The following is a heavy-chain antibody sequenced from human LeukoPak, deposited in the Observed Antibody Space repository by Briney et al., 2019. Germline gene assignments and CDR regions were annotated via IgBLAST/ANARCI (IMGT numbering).Heavy chain of an antibody. J-gene: IGHJ4*02. CDR1: GGSISSGSYY. CDR2: IYTSGST. V-gene: IGHV4-61*02. CDR3: ASPRTGYFDY. Sequence: SETLSLTCTVSGGSISSGSYYWSWIRQPAGKGLEWIGRIYTSGSTNYNPSLKSRVTISVDTSKNQFSLKLSSVTAADTAVYYCASPRTGYFDYWGQGTLVTVSS.